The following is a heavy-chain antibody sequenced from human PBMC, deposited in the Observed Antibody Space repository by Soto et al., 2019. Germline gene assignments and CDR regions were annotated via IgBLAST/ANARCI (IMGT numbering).Heavy chain of an antibody. CDR2: ISAYNGNT. CDR1: GYTFTSYG. J-gene: IGHJ5*02. V-gene: IGHV1-18*04. D-gene: IGHD2-15*01. CDR3: AVAVAATGWFDP. Sequence: ASVKVSCKASGYTFTSYGISWVRQAPGQGLEWMGWISAYNGNTNYAQKLQGRVTMTTDTSTSTAYMELRSLRSDDTAVYYCAVAVAATGWFDPWSQGTLVTVSS.